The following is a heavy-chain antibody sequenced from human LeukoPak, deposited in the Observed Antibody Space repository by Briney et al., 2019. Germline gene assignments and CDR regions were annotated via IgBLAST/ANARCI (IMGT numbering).Heavy chain of an antibody. Sequence: PSETLSLTCTVSGGSMSPYHWGWIRQPPGKGLEWTGYIYYSGSTNYNPSLNSRVTISVDTSRNQFSLRLSSVTAADTAIYYCARAVSGRFDYWGQGTLVTVSS. CDR1: GGSMSPYH. D-gene: IGHD6-19*01. CDR3: ARAVSGRFDY. CDR2: IYYSGST. J-gene: IGHJ4*02. V-gene: IGHV4-59*08.